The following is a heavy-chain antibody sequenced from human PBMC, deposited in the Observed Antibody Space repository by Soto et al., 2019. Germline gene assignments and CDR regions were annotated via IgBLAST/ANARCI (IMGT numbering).Heavy chain of an antibody. CDR1: GYTFIGYD. CDR2: MNPNTGNT. J-gene: IGHJ4*02. Sequence: QVQLVQSGAEVKKPGASVKVSCKASGYTFIGYDINWVRQATGQGLEWMGWMNPNTGNTAYAQKFQGRVTMTRSTSISTAYMDLSSLSSEDTAVYYCAMGSRSGGLFDFWGQGTLVTVSS. CDR3: AMGSRSGGLFDF. V-gene: IGHV1-8*01. D-gene: IGHD2-15*01.